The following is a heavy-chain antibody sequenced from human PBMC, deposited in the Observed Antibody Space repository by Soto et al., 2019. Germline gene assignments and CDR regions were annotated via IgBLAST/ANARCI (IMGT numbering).Heavy chain of an antibody. D-gene: IGHD2-8*01. CDR3: ARETVGVVLMVYRSVMDV. J-gene: IGHJ6*02. CDR2: INPSGGST. CDR1: GYTFTSYY. Sequence: GASVKVSCKASGYTFTSYYMHWVRQAPGQGLEWMGIINPSGGSTSYAQKFQGRVTMTRDTSTSTVYMELSSLRSEDTAVYYCARETVGVVLMVYRSVMDVWGQGTTVTVSS. V-gene: IGHV1-46*01.